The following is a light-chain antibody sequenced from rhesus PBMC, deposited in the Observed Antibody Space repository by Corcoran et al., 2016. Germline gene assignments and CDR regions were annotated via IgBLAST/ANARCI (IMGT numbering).Light chain of an antibody. CDR2: EAS. J-gene: IGKJ3*01. CDR3: QHYYSTPFT. CDR1: QGITND. Sequence: DIQMTQSPSSLSASVGDRVTITCRASQGITNDLAWYQQKPGETPKLLIYEASRLQSGFPSRFSGSGSGTDFTLTISSLQPEDFATYYCQHYYSTPFTFGPGTKLDIK. V-gene: IGKV1-25*01.